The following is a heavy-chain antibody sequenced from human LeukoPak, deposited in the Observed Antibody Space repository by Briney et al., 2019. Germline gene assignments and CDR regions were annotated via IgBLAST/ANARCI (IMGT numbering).Heavy chain of an antibody. D-gene: IGHD2-15*01. Sequence: GGSLRLSCAASGFTPSSYAMSWVRQAPGKGLEWVSTISGDAGRAYYADSVKGRCTVSRDNSKNTLFLQMNSLRAEDTAVYYCAKEPPGSWGQGTLVTVSS. V-gene: IGHV3-23*01. CDR3: AKEPPGS. CDR2: ISGDAGRA. CDR1: GFTPSSYA. J-gene: IGHJ4*02.